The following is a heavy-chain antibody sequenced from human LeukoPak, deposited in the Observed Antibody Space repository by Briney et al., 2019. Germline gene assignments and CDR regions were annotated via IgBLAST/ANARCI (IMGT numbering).Heavy chain of an antibody. J-gene: IGHJ4*02. CDR2: IYYIGTT. CDR3: ARGHSMVRGVIISRSYFDY. V-gene: IGHV4-39*07. D-gene: IGHD3-10*01. CDR1: GGSISSSSYY. Sequence: PSETLSLTCTVSGGSISSSSYYWGWIRQPPGKGPEWLGTIYYIGTTYDNPSLKSRVTISVDTSKNQFSLKLSSVTAADTAVYYCARGHSMVRGVIISRSYFDYWGQGTLVTVSS.